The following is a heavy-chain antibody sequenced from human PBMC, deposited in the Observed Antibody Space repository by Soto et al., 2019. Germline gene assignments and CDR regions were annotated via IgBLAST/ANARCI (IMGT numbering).Heavy chain of an antibody. J-gene: IGHJ6*02. CDR1: GGSIGSYF. CDR2: IYYSGST. Sequence: ASETLSLTCTVSGGSIGSYFWSWIRQPPGKGLEWIGYIYYSGSTNYNPSLESRFTISRDNAKNSLYLQMNSLRAEDTAVYYCAREAEMATIFWDFLVYYYGMDVWGQGTTVTVSS. D-gene: IGHD5-12*01. CDR3: AREAEMATIFWDFLVYYYGMDV. V-gene: IGHV4-59*12.